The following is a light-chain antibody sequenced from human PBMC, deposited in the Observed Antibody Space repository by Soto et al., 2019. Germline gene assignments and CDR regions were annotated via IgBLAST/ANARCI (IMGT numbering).Light chain of an antibody. CDR2: KAS. V-gene: IGKV1-5*03. CDR1: QTISSW. Sequence: DIHMTRSPSTLAGSVANTVTITCRASQTISSWLAWYQQKPGQAPKLLIYKASTLKSGVPSRFRGSGSGTEFTLTISSLKPDDFATYYCQQYNKSPCAFGQGTQVDIK. J-gene: IGKJ1*01. CDR3: QQYNKSPCA.